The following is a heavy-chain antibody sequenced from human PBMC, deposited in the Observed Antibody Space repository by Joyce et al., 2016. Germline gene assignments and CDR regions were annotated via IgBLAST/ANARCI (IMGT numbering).Heavy chain of an antibody. D-gene: IGHD6-19*01. Sequence: QVQLQESGPGLVRPSETLSLTCSVSNASIRSYYWSWIRQPAGKGLEWIGQIYASGNTNYNPSLKSRVTMSVDASKKQFFLKLTSVTAADTAVYYCAGEYSRGWYNRVYNFEIWCQGTLVTVSS. CDR3: AGEYSRGWYNRVYNFEI. CDR2: IYASGNT. CDR1: NASIRSYY. J-gene: IGHJ4*02. V-gene: IGHV4-4*07.